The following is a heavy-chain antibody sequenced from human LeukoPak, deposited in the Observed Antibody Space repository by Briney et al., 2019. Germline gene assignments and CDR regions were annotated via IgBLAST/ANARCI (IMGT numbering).Heavy chain of an antibody. CDR1: GGSISSSSYY. J-gene: IGHJ4*02. CDR2: INHSGST. CDR3: ARGRKGGLYSSSWFREDY. D-gene: IGHD6-13*01. Sequence: SETLSLTCTVSGGSISSSSYYWGWIRQPPGKGLEWIGEINHSGSTNYNPSLKSRVTISVDTSKNQFSLKLSSVTAADTAVYYCARGRKGGLYSSSWFREDYWGQGTLVTVSS. V-gene: IGHV4-39*07.